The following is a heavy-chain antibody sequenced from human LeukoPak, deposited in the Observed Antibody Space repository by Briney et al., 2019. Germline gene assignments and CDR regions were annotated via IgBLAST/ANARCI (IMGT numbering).Heavy chain of an antibody. D-gene: IGHD2-2*01. CDR1: GFTFSTYW. CDR3: TKDRSCTGSSCNVGS. CDR2: INQDGRTK. J-gene: IGHJ3*01. Sequence: QSGGSLRLSCATFGFTFSTYWMSWVRQAPGNGPEWVANINQDGRTKYYVDSVRGRFTISRDNAKNSLYLQMNSLRAEDTAVYYCTKDRSCTGSSCNVGSWGQGTMVTVSS. V-gene: IGHV3-7*03.